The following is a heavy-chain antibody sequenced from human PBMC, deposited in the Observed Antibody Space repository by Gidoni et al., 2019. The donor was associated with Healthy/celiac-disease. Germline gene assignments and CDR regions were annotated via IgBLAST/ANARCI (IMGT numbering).Heavy chain of an antibody. Sequence: EVQLVESGGGLIQPGGSLRLSCAASGFTVSSNYTSWVRQAPGKGLEWVSVIYSGGSTYYADSVKGRFTISRDNSKNTLYLQMNSLRAEDTAVYYCARAGVSGMAGPNLYYFDYWGQGTLVTVSS. CDR3: ARAGVSGMAGPNLYYFDY. V-gene: IGHV3-53*01. J-gene: IGHJ4*02. D-gene: IGHD6-19*01. CDR1: GFTVSSNY. CDR2: IYSGGST.